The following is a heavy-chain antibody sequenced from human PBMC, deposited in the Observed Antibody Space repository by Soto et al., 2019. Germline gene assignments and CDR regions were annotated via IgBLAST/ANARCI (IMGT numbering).Heavy chain of an antibody. CDR2: IYYSGST. V-gene: IGHV4-30-4*01. Sequence: SETLSLTCTVSGGSISSGDYYWSRIRQPPGKGLEWIGYIYYSGSTYYNPSLKSRVTISVDTSKNQFSLKLSSVTAADTAVYYCARFRITMVRGLNWFDPWGQGTLVTVSS. CDR1: GGSISSGDYY. D-gene: IGHD3-10*01. J-gene: IGHJ5*02. CDR3: ARFRITMVRGLNWFDP.